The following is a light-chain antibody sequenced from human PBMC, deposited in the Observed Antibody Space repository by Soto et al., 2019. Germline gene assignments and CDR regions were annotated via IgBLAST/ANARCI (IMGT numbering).Light chain of an antibody. CDR1: SSNIGTKT. J-gene: IGLJ3*02. CDR2: SNN. V-gene: IGLV1-44*01. Sequence: QTVVTQPPSASGTPGQRVTISCFESSSNIGTKTVNWYQQLPGTAPKLLIYSNNQRPSGVPDRFSGSRSGTSASLAISGLQSEDEADYYCAAWDDSLNGWVFGGGTKLTVL. CDR3: AAWDDSLNGWV.